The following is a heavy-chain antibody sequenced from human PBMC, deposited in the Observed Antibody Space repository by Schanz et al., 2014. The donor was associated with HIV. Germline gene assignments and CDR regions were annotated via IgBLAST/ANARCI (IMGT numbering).Heavy chain of an antibody. Sequence: QVQLVESGGGVVQPGRSLRLTCAASGFTFNTYGMHWVRQAPGKGLGWVAGISYDGVNVYYADSVKGRFTFSRDNSKNTLYLQMNSLRAEDTAVYYCYGDESGYWGQGTLVTVSS. CDR2: ISYDGVNV. J-gene: IGHJ4*02. V-gene: IGHV3-30*03. CDR3: YGDESGY. CDR1: GFTFNTYG. D-gene: IGHD4-17*01.